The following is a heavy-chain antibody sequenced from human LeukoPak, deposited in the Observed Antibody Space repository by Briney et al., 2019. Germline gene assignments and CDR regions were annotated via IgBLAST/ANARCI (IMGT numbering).Heavy chain of an antibody. D-gene: IGHD3-10*01. Sequence: GSLRISCMGTRYSFTRYWISWVRQMTGKGLEWMGRLDPSDSNTNNSPSFQGHVTISAHKSISTAYLQWSSLKASDTAMYYCARHMVRGPVYGMDVRGKGTTVTVSS. J-gene: IGHJ6*04. V-gene: IGHV5-10-1*01. CDR3: ARHMVRGPVYGMDV. CDR2: LDPSDSNT. CDR1: RYSFTRYW.